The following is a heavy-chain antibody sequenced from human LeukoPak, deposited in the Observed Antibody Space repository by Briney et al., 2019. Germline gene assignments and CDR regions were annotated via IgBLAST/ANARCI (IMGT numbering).Heavy chain of an antibody. CDR2: IYSAGAT. CDR1: GFTVSDNY. D-gene: IGHD1-26*01. Sequence: PGGSLRLSCAASGFTVSDNYMTWVRQAPGKGLEWVSSIYSAGATHYAESVKGRFTISRDNSKNTLYLQMNSLRAEDTAVYYCARDRGSYPDYWGQGTLVTVSS. CDR3: ARDRGSYPDY. J-gene: IGHJ4*02. V-gene: IGHV3-66*02.